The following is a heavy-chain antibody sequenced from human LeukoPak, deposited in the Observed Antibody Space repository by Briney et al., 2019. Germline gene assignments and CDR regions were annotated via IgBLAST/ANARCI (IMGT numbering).Heavy chain of an antibody. V-gene: IGHV3-48*01. CDR3: ARDLVVVDY. D-gene: IGHD2-15*01. CDR1: GFTFSSYS. CDR2: ISSSSSTI. Sequence: GGSLRLSCAASGFTFSSYSMNWVRQAPGKGLEWVSYISSSSSTIYYADSVKGRFTISRDNAKNSLYLQMNSLRAEDTAVYYCARDLVVVDYRGQGTLVTVSS. J-gene: IGHJ4*02.